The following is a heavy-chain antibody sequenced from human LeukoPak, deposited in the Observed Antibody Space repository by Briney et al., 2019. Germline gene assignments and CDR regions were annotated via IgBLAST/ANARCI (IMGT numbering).Heavy chain of an antibody. CDR3: ARDSITTVRGVVLHYFGMDV. J-gene: IGHJ6*02. D-gene: IGHD3-10*02. V-gene: IGHV6-1*01. Sequence: SQTLSLTCAISGXSVSSNSVAWSWIRQSPSRGLEWLGRTYYRSKWYDDYAVSVKSRISIKPDTSTNHFSLQLTSVTPEDTAVYYCARDSITTVRGVVLHYFGMDVWGQGTTVTVSS. CDR2: TYYRSKWYD. CDR1: GXSVSSNSVA.